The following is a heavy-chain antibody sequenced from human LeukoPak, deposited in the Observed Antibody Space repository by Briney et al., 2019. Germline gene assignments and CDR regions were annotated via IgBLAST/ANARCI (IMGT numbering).Heavy chain of an antibody. Sequence: PGGSLRLSCAASGFTFSTYAMSWVRQAPGKGLKWVSVISGSGGTTSHADSVKGRFTISRDNSKNTLYLQMNSLRAEDTAVYFCAKDSMRYYDSSGYYSDYWGQGTLVTVSS. J-gene: IGHJ4*02. CDR2: ISGSGGTT. V-gene: IGHV3-23*01. CDR1: GFTFSTYA. D-gene: IGHD3-22*01. CDR3: AKDSMRYYDSSGYYSDY.